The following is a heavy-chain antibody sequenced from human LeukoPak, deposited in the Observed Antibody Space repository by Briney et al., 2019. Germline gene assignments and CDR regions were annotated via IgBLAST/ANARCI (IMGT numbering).Heavy chain of an antibody. CDR3: ARQYCSSTSCFDY. Sequence: GSLRLSCAASGFTFSSYAMSWVRQAPGKGLEWIGSLYYSGSTYYNPSLKSRVTISVDSSKNQFSLKLSSVTAADTAVYYCARQYCSSTSCFDYWGQGTLVTVSS. CDR1: GFTFSSYA. V-gene: IGHV4-39*01. J-gene: IGHJ4*02. CDR2: LYYSGST. D-gene: IGHD2-2*01.